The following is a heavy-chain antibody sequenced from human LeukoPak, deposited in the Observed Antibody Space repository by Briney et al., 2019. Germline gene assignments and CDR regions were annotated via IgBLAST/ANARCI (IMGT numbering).Heavy chain of an antibody. D-gene: IGHD2-21*01. J-gene: IGHJ6*02. CDR3: ARAHGDQEYGMDV. CDR2: ISSSSSYI. Sequence: PGGSLRLSCAASGFTFSSYSMNWVRQAPGKGLEWVSSISSSSSYIYYADSVKGRFTISRDNAKNSLYLQMNSLRAEDTAVYYCARAHGDQEYGMDVWGQGTTVTVSS. V-gene: IGHV3-21*01. CDR1: GFTFSSYS.